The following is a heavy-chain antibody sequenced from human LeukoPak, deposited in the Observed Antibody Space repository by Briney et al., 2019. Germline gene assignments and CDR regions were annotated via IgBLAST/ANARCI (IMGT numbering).Heavy chain of an antibody. CDR3: ARIPNSSGWYGHFDY. CDR2: INHSGST. V-gene: IGHV4-34*01. CDR1: GGSFSGYY. D-gene: IGHD6-19*01. Sequence: PSETLSLTCAVYGGSFSGYYWSWIRQPPGKGLEWIGEINHSGSTNYNPSLKSRVTISVDTSKNQFSLKLSSVTAADTAVYYCARIPNSSGWYGHFDYWGQGTLVTVSS. J-gene: IGHJ4*02.